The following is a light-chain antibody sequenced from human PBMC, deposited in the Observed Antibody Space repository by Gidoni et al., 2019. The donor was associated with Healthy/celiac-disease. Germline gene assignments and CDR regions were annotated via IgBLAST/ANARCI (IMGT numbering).Light chain of an antibody. CDR1: QSVSSSY. Sequence: IVLTQSPGTLSLSPGERATLSCRASQSVSSSYLAWYQQKPGQAPRLLIYGASSRATGIPDRFSGSGSGTDFTLTISRLEPEYFAVYYCQQYGSSPPAFTFGPGTKVDIK. J-gene: IGKJ3*01. CDR2: GAS. V-gene: IGKV3-20*01. CDR3: QQYGSSPPAFT.